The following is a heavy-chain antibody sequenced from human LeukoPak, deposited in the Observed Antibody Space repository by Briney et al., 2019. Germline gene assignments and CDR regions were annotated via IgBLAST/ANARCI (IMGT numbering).Heavy chain of an antibody. CDR1: GGSISTGTDY. V-gene: IGHV4-61*02. CDR3: ARDHLASRRNWVDP. CDR2: VYTTGIT. J-gene: IGHJ5*02. D-gene: IGHD6-6*01. Sequence: PSETLSLTCSVSGGSISTGTDYWSWIRQPAGQGLEWIGRVYTTGITHYNPSLKSRVHISVDASKNQFSLNLTSVTAADTAVYYCARDHLASRRNWVDPWGQGALVTVSS.